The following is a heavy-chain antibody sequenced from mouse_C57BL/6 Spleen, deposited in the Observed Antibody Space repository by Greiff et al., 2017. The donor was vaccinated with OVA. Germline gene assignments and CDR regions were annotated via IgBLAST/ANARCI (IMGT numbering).Heavy chain of an antibody. CDR2: IDPNSGGT. Sequence: VKLQQPGAELVKPGASVKLSCKASGYTFTSYWMHWVKQRPGRGLEWIGRIDPNSGGTKYNEKFKSKATLTVDKPSSTAYMQLSSLTSEDSAVYYCARCYYGSSYVGYAMDYWGQGTSVTVSS. V-gene: IGHV1-72*01. D-gene: IGHD1-1*01. CDR3: ARCYYGSSYVGYAMDY. J-gene: IGHJ4*01. CDR1: GYTFTSYW.